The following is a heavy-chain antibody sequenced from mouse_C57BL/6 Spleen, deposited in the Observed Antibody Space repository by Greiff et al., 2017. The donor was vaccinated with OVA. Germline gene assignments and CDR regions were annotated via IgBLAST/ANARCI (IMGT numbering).Heavy chain of an antibody. D-gene: IGHD2-1*01. CDR1: GYTFTDYE. Sequence: VQVVESGAELVRPGASVTLSCKASGYTFTDYEMHWVKQTPVHGLEWVGAIDPETGGTAYNQKFKGKAILTADKSSSTAYMELRSLTSEDSAVYYCTRLTMVTTYYFDYWGQGTTLTVSS. V-gene: IGHV1-15*01. CDR2: IDPETGGT. CDR3: TRLTMVTTYYFDY. J-gene: IGHJ2*01.